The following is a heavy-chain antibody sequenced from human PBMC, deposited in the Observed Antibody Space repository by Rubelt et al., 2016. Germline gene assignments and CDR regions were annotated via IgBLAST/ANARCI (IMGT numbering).Heavy chain of an antibody. V-gene: IGHV1-69*04. CDR3: ARGSTSPNWFDP. CDR2: IIPILGIA. J-gene: IGHJ5*02. Sequence: QVQLVQSGAEVKKPGASVKVSCKASGYTFTSYGISWVRQAPGQGLEWMGRIIPILGIANYGQKFQGRGTITADKSTSTAYMELSSLRSEDTAVYYCARGSTSPNWFDPWGQGTLVTVSS. D-gene: IGHD2-2*01. CDR1: GYTFTSYG.